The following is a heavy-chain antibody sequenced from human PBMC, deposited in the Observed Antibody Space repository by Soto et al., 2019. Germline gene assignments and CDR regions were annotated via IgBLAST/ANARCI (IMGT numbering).Heavy chain of an antibody. D-gene: IGHD2-21*02. CDR2: INPSIGTT. J-gene: IGHJ4*02. V-gene: IGHV1-46*01. CDR1: GYTFTSQN. Sequence: ASVKVSCKASGYTFTSQNMHWVRQAPGQGLEWMGVINPSIGTTTYAQKFQGRVTITRDTSASTAYMELSSLRSEDTAVYYCGRSIVEVTALDYWGQGTLVTVSS. CDR3: GRSIVEVTALDY.